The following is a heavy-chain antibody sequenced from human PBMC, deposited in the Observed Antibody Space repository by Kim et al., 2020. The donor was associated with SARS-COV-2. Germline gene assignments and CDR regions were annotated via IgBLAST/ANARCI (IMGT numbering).Heavy chain of an antibody. V-gene: IGHV3-49*02. J-gene: IGHJ4*02. Sequence: SVKGRFTISRDDSKSIAYLQMNSLKTEDTAVYYCTRDRRLGTGRATVTDYWGQGTLVTVSS. D-gene: IGHD1-1*01. CDR3: TRDRRLGTGRATVTDY.